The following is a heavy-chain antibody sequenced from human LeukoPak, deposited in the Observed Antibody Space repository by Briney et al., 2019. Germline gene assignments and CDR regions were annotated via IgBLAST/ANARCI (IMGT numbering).Heavy chain of an antibody. CDR3: AKESIAAAYYYYMDV. J-gene: IGHJ6*03. CDR2: IWYDGSNK. V-gene: IGHV3-33*06. D-gene: IGHD6-13*01. Sequence: GRSLRLSCAASGFTFSSYGMHWVRQAPGKGLEWVAVIWYDGSNKYYADSVKGRFTISRDNSKNTLYLQMNSLRAEDTAVYHCAKESIAAAYYYYMDVWGKGTTVTVSS. CDR1: GFTFSSYG.